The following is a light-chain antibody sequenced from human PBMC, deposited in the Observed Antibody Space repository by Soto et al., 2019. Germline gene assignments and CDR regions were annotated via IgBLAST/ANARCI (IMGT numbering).Light chain of an antibody. Sequence: QSVLTQTASVSGSPGQSITVSCTGTNSEVGTYSLVSWYQHHPGKAPRLIIYEVNKRPSGVSDRFSGSKSGNTASLTISGLQSEDEADYYCCSYAGSSTLVFGTGTKLTVL. CDR2: EVN. J-gene: IGLJ1*01. V-gene: IGLV2-23*02. CDR1: NSEVGTYSL. CDR3: CSYAGSSTLV.